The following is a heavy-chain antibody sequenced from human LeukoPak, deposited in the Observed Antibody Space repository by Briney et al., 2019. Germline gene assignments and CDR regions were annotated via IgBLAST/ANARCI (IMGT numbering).Heavy chain of an antibody. Sequence: ASVKVSCKASGGTFISYAISWVRQAPGQGLEWMGGIIPIFGTANYAQKFQGRVTITTDESTSTAYMELSSLRSEDTAVYYCARDRGYCSSTSCIDIRDYYYYMDVWGKGTTVTVSS. CDR3: ARDRGYCSSTSCIDIRDYYYYMDV. CDR2: IIPIFGTA. J-gene: IGHJ6*03. CDR1: GGTFISYA. V-gene: IGHV1-69*05. D-gene: IGHD2-2*03.